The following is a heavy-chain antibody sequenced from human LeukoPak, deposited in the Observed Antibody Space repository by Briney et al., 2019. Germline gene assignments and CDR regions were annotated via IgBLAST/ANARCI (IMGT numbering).Heavy chain of an antibody. CDR2: IFHSGRA. CDR1: GYSLSKGYF. J-gene: IGHJ4*02. Sequence: PSETLSLTCVVSGYSLSKGYFWGWIRQSPGQGLEWIGSIFHSGRASYNRSFKSRVTLSVDTSKNEFSLKLTSGTATDTAIYYCASPRGTYIDYWGQGTLVTVSS. CDR3: ASPRGTYIDY. D-gene: IGHD3-16*01. V-gene: IGHV4-38-2*01.